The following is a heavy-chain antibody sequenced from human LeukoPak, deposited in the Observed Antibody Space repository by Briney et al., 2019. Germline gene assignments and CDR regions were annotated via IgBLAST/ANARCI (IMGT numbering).Heavy chain of an antibody. CDR3: ARHVSSSGWTYYYYYYGMDV. CDR1: GGSISSSSYY. Sequence: SETLSPTCTVSGGSISSSSYYWGWIRQPPGKGLEWIGSIYYSGSTYYNPSLKSRVTISVDTSKNQFSLKLSSVTAADTAVYYCARHVSSSGWTYYYYYYGMDVWGQGTTVTVSS. D-gene: IGHD6-19*01. J-gene: IGHJ6*02. CDR2: IYYSGST. V-gene: IGHV4-39*01.